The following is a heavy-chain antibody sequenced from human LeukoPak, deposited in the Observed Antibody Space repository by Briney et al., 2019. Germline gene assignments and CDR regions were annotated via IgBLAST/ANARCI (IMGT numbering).Heavy chain of an antibody. D-gene: IGHD4-11*01. V-gene: IGHV3-23*01. CDR2: ISGSGGST. J-gene: IGHJ5*02. Sequence: GGSLRLSCAASRFTFSSYAMSWVRQAPGKGMEWVSAISGSGGSTYYAASVKGRFTISRDNSKNTLYLQMNSLRAEDTAVYYCAKDQHRTVRTNWFDPWGQGTLVTVSS. CDR3: AKDQHRTVRTNWFDP. CDR1: RFTFSSYA.